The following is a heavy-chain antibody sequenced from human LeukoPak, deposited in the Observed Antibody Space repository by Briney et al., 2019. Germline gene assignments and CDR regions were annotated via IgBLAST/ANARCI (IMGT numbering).Heavy chain of an antibody. V-gene: IGHV4-34*01. J-gene: IGHJ5*02. Sequence: SETLSLTCAVYGGPFSGYCWTWIRQPPGKGLEWIGEINHSGSTNYNPSLKSRVTISVDTSKNQFSLKLSSVTAADTAVYYCARSALTLKVLRYFAPPSAGFDPWGQGTLVTVSS. D-gene: IGHD3-9*01. CDR2: INHSGST. CDR1: GGPFSGYC. CDR3: ARSALTLKVLRYFAPPSAGFDP.